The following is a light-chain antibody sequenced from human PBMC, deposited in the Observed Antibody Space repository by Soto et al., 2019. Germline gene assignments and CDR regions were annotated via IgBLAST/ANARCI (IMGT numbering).Light chain of an antibody. CDR3: QTWVTGIVV. J-gene: IGLJ2*01. V-gene: IGLV4-69*01. Sequence: QLVLTQSPSASASLGASVKLTCTLSSGHSSYAIAWQQQQPEKGPRYLMNLNIDGSHSKGDGIPDRFSGSSSGTERYLTISSLQSEDEADYYCQTWVTGIVVFGGGTKLTVL. CDR2: LNIDGSH. CDR1: SGHSSYA.